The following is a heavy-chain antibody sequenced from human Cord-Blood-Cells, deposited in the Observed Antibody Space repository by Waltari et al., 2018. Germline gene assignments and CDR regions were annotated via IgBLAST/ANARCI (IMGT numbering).Heavy chain of an antibody. CDR2: INPNSGGT. Sequence: VQLGQSGAGVNKTRASVKVSCKVSGYTFTRFKMHWVRQAPGQGLEWMGWINPNSGGTNYAQKFQGRVTMTRDTSISTAYMELSRLRSDDTAVYYCARVVATNGYWGQGTLVTVSS. CDR3: ARVVATNGY. V-gene: IGHV1-2*02. CDR1: GYTFTRFK. D-gene: IGHD5-12*01. J-gene: IGHJ4*02.